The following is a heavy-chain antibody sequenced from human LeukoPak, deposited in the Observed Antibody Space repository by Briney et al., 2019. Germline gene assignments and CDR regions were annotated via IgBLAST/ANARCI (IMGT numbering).Heavy chain of an antibody. CDR2: INPSGGST. CDR3: ARDADYNSGDY. J-gene: IGHJ4*02. CDR1: GYTFTSYY. D-gene: IGHD1-1*01. Sequence: GASVKVSCKASGYTFTSYYMHWVRQAPGQGLEWMGIINPSGGSTSYAQKLQGRVTMTTDTSTSTAYMELRSLRSDDTAVYYCARDADYNSGDYWGQGTLVTVSS. V-gene: IGHV1-46*01.